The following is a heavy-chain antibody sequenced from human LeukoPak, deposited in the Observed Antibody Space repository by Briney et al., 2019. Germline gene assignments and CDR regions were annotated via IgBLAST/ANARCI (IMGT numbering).Heavy chain of an antibody. Sequence: VASVTVSCTASGGTFSSYAISWVRQAPGQGLEWMGGIIPIFGTANYAQKFQGRVTITADESTSTAYMELSSLRSEDTAVYYCARGITQYYFDYWGQGTLVTVPS. V-gene: IGHV1-69*13. J-gene: IGHJ4*02. D-gene: IGHD3-16*01. CDR2: IIPIFGTA. CDR1: GGTFSSYA. CDR3: ARGITQYYFDY.